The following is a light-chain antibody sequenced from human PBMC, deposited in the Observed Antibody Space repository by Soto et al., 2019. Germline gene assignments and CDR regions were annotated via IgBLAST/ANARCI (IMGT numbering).Light chain of an antibody. Sequence: EIVMTQSPATLSVSPGERATLSCRASQSVSSNLAWYQQKPGQAPSLLIYGASNRATGIPARFSGSGSGTEFTLTISSLQSEDFAVYYCQQYNNWPLTFGGGTKVEIK. J-gene: IGKJ4*01. CDR2: GAS. V-gene: IGKV3-15*01. CDR3: QQYNNWPLT. CDR1: QSVSSN.